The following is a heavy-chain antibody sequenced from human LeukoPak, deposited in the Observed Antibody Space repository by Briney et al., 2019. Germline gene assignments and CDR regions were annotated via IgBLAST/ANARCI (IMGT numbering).Heavy chain of an antibody. CDR2: IYYSGST. Sequence: SETLSLTCTVSGGSISSYYWSWIRQPPGKGLEWIGYIYYSGSTNYNPSLKSRVTISVDTSKNQFSLKLSSVTAADTAVYYCARRGYGYGPFDYWGQGTLVTVSS. V-gene: IGHV4-59*08. J-gene: IGHJ4*02. CDR3: ARRGYGYGPFDY. CDR1: GGSISSYY. D-gene: IGHD5-18*01.